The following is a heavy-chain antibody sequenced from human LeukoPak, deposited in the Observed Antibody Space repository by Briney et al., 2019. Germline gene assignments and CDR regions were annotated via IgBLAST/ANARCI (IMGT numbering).Heavy chain of an antibody. D-gene: IGHD6-13*01. CDR1: GYSISSGYY. V-gene: IGHV4-38-2*02. J-gene: IGHJ3*02. CDR3: ARDRGSSWRDDAFDI. Sequence: PSETLSLTCTVSGYSISSGYYWGWIRQPPGKGLEWIGSIYHSGSNYYNPSLKSRVTISVDTSKNQFSLKLSSVIAADTAVYYCARDRGSSWRDDAFDIWGQGTMVTVSS. CDR2: IYHSGSN.